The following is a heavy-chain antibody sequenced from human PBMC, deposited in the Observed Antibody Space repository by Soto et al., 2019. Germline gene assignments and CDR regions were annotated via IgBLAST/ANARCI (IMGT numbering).Heavy chain of an antibody. CDR2: LSSDRTHI. J-gene: IGHJ6*02. Sequence: PGGSMRLSCSACRLGVGRYNFNWVRKAPGKGLEWLSSLSSDRTHIYDAASVRGRYTIARENAKMSLFLHINSHRAEDTAVYYCGGQRVRFGDFNPSFYGLEVWGQRPTSTV. CDR1: RLGVGRYN. D-gene: IGHD3-10*01. CDR3: GGQRVRFGDFNPSFYGLEV. V-gene: IGHV3-21*01.